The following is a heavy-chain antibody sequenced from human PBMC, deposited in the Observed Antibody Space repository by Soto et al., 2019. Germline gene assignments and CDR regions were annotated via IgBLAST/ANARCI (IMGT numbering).Heavy chain of an antibody. CDR1: GGSISSYY. CDR3: ARGRYSSGWYHFDY. Sequence: QVQLQESGPGLVKPSETLSLTCTVSGGSISSYYWSWIRQPAGKGLEWIGRIYTSGSTNYNHSLKSRVTMSVDTSKNQFSLKLSSVTAADTAVYYCARGRYSSGWYHFDYWGQGTLVTVSS. CDR2: IYTSGST. D-gene: IGHD6-19*01. V-gene: IGHV4-4*07. J-gene: IGHJ4*02.